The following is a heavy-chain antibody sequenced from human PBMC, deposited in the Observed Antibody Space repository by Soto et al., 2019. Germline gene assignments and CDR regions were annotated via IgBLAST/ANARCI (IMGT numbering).Heavy chain of an antibody. CDR2: ISWNGGRI. D-gene: IGHD2-2*01. V-gene: IGHV3-9*01. Sequence: EVQLVESGGGLVQPGMSLRLSCAASGFTFDDFAMHWVRQAPGKGLEWVSGISWNGGRIGYADSVKGRFTISRDNAKNSLYLHMNSVTTEDTAFYYCAQDRNRGFFLYHFESWGQGTLVTVSS. J-gene: IGHJ4*02. CDR1: GFTFDDFA. CDR3: AQDRNRGFFLYHFES.